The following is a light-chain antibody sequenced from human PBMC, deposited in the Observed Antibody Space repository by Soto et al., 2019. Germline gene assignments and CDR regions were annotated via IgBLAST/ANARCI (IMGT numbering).Light chain of an antibody. CDR3: QQHNRHWT. CDR2: QAS. V-gene: IGKV1-5*03. CDR1: QGISNR. J-gene: IGKJ1*01. Sequence: DVQMTQSPSTLSASVGDRVTITCRASQGISNRLAWYQQKPGKAPKLLIYQASSLKSGVPSRFGGSGSGTEFTLTITSLQPDDFAIYYCQQHNRHWTFGQGTKVEIK.